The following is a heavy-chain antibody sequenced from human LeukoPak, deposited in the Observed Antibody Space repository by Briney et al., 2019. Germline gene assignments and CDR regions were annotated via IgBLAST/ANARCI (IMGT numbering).Heavy chain of an antibody. CDR2: IYYSGST. CDR3: ARQYGRGSSWYWGSWFDP. J-gene: IGHJ5*02. D-gene: IGHD6-13*01. CDR1: GGSISSSSYY. V-gene: IGHV4-39*01. Sequence: SETLSLTCTVSGGSISSSSYYWGWIRQPPGKGLEWIGSIYYSGSTYYNPSLKSRVTISVDTSKNQFSLKLSSVTAADTAVYYCARQYGRGSSWYWGSWFDPWGQGTLVTVSS.